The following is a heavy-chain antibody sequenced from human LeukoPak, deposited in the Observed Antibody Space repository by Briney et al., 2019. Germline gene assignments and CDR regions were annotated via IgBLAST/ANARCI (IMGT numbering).Heavy chain of an antibody. V-gene: IGHV1-18*01. CDR3: ARPSSGSYSRDGFDY. CDR1: GYTFTSYG. J-gene: IGHJ4*02. Sequence: ASVKVSCKASGYTFTSYGISWVRQAPGQGLEWMGWISAYNGNTNSAQKFQGRVTMTRDTSISTAYMELSSLRSDDTAVYYCARPSSGSYSRDGFDYWGQGTLVTVSS. D-gene: IGHD3-10*01. CDR2: ISAYNGNT.